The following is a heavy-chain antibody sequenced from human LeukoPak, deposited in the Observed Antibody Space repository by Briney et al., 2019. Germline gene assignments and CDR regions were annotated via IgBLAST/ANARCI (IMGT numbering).Heavy chain of an antibody. D-gene: IGHD3-10*01. CDR1: GFTFSSYA. CDR2: ITGSRGPT. V-gene: IGHV3-23*01. CDR3: AKGRRAAYYGSGSYPPSD. Sequence: GGSLRLSCAASGFTFSSYAMSWVRQAPGKGLEWVSAITGSRGPTYYADSVKGRFTISRDNSKNTLYLQMNSLRAEDTAVYYCAKGRRAAYYGSGSYPPSDWGQGTLVTVSS. J-gene: IGHJ4*02.